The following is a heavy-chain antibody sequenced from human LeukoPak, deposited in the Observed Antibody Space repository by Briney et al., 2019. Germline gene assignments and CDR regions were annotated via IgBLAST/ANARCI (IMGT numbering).Heavy chain of an antibody. CDR1: GGSMSSYY. Sequence: KASETLSLTCTVSGGSMSSYYWNWIRQPPGKGLEWIGYIYDNGSTNYNPSLKSRVTISVNTSKNQFSLKLSSVTAADTAVYYCARGYRSSWNIFDYWGQGTLVTVSS. J-gene: IGHJ4*02. CDR3: ARGYRSSWNIFDY. V-gene: IGHV4-59*01. CDR2: IYDNGST. D-gene: IGHD6-13*01.